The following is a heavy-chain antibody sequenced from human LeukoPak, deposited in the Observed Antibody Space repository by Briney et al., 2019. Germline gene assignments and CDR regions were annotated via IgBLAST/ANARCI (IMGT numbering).Heavy chain of an antibody. J-gene: IGHJ6*02. CDR1: GFTFSSYA. CDR2: ISYDGSNK. V-gene: IGHV3-30-3*01. CDR3: ARGSVSNYYYYYGMDV. Sequence: GGSLRLSCAASGFTFSSYAMHWVRQAPGKGLEWVAVISYDGSNKYYADSVKGRFTISRDNSKNTLYLQMNSLRAEDTAVYYCARGSVSNYYYYYGMDVWGQGTTVTVSS.